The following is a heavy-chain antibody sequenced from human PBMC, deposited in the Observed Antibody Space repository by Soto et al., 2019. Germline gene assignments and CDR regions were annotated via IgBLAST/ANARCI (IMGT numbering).Heavy chain of an antibody. CDR3: AKDLNYYDSSGYLSRSPTLGY. D-gene: IGHD3-22*01. Sequence: PGGSLRLSCAASGFTFSSYAMSWVRQAPGKGLEWVSAISGSGGSTYYADSVKGRFTISRDNSKNTLYLQMNSLRAEDTAVYYCAKDLNYYDSSGYLSRSPTLGYWGQGTLVTVSS. CDR1: GFTFSSYA. CDR2: ISGSGGST. J-gene: IGHJ4*02. V-gene: IGHV3-23*01.